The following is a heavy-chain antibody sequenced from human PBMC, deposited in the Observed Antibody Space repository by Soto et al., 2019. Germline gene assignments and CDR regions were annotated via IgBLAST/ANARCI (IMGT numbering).Heavy chain of an antibody. CDR3: ARREGGTGIWDY. D-gene: IGHD2-8*02. CDR2: IQYSVST. Sequence: ETLSLTCTFSGGSISSYYWIWIRQPPGKGLEWIGYIQYSVSTNYNPSLKSRVTISVDTSKNQLSLKLSSVTAADTAVYYCARREGGTGIWDYRGQGTLVAVS. J-gene: IGHJ4*02. CDR1: GGSISSYY. V-gene: IGHV4-59*08.